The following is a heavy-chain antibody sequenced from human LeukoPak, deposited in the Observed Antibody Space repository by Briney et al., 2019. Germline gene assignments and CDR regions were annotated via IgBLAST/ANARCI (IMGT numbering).Heavy chain of an antibody. CDR2: INSDGTST. CDR3: ARVLDGVGATRSFDY. Sequence: GGSLRLSCAASGFTFSSYWMHWVRQAPGKGLVWVSRINSDGTSTSYADSVKGRFTISRDNAKNTLYLQMNSLTAEDTAVYYCARVLDGVGATRSFDYWGQGTLVTVSS. J-gene: IGHJ4*02. V-gene: IGHV3-74*01. CDR1: GFTFSSYW. D-gene: IGHD1-26*01.